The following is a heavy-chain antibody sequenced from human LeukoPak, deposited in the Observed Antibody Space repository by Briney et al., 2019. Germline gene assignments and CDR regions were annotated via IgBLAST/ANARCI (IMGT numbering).Heavy chain of an antibody. CDR1: GDSVSSNSAA. D-gene: IGHD3-10*01. CDR3: ASQYGSRQFDS. J-gene: IGHJ4*02. CDR2: TYYRSKWHS. V-gene: IGHV6-1*01. Sequence: SQTLSLTCAISGDSVSSNSAAWNWIRQSLSRGLEWLGRTYYRSKWHSDSAVSVKSRITINPDTSKNQFSLQLNSVTPEDTAVYYCASQYGSRQFDSWGQGTLVTVSS.